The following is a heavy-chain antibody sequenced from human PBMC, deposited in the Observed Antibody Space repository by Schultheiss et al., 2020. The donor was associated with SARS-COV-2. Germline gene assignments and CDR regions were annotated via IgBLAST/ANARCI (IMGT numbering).Heavy chain of an antibody. Sequence: GESLKISCKGSGYSFTSYWIGWVRQMPGKGLEWMGIIYPGDSDTRYSPSFQGQVTISADKSISTAYLQWSSLKASDTAMYYCARDYYAITARPRYGGSRGGVYGMDVWGQGTTVTVSS. D-gene: IGHD4-23*01. V-gene: IGHV5-51*01. CDR3: ARDYYAITARPRYGGSRGGVYGMDV. CDR2: IYPGDSDT. J-gene: IGHJ6*02. CDR1: GYSFTSYW.